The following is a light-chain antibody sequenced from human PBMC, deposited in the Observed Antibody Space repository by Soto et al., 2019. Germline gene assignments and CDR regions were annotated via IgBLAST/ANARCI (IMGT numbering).Light chain of an antibody. J-gene: IGLJ1*01. CDR3: SSYTTSTTRV. Sequence: QSVLTQPASVSGSPGQSITISCTGTSSDVGGYNSVSWYQQHPGQAPKVMIYDVTNRPSGVSNRFSGSKSGNTASLTISDLQAEDEADYYCSSYTTSTTRVFGTGTKVTVL. CDR1: SSDVGGYNS. CDR2: DVT. V-gene: IGLV2-14*01.